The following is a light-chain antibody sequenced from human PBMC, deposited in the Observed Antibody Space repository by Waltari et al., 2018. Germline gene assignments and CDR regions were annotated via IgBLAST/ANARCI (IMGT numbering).Light chain of an antibody. V-gene: IGKV3-20*01. Sequence: EIVLTQSPGTLSLSPGERATLSCRASQSVSRTLAWYQQKPGQAPRLLIYDTSSRAAGIPDRVSGSGFGTDFSLTISRLEPEDFAVYYCQKYGTLPATFGQGTKVEIK. CDR1: QSVSRT. CDR2: DTS. CDR3: QKYGTLPAT. J-gene: IGKJ1*01.